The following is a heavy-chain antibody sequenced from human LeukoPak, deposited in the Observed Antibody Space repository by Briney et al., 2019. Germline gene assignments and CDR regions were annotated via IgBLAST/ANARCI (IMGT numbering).Heavy chain of an antibody. CDR2: ISGSAVST. V-gene: IGHV3-23*01. D-gene: IGHD6-19*01. J-gene: IGHJ4*02. CDR3: AKDQTVAVAGPFDN. Sequence: GGSLRLSCTASGFTFNNFAMGWVRQAPGKGLEWVSGISGSAVSTFYADSVKGRFTISRDNSKTTLYLHMDSLRVEDTAVYYCAKDQTVAVAGPFDNWGQGTLVTVSS. CDR1: GFTFNNFA.